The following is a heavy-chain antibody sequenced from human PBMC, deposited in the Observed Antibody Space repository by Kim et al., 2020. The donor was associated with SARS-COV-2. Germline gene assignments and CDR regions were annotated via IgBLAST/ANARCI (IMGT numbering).Heavy chain of an antibody. CDR3: ARYAKVSVRGAYYYYGMDV. CDR1: GGTFSSYA. D-gene: IGHD4-17*01. CDR2: IIPIFGTA. Sequence: SVKVSCKASGGTFSSYAISWVRQAPGQGLEWMGGIIPIFGTANYAQKFQGRVTITAYESTSTAYMELSSLRSEDTAVYYCARYAKVSVRGAYYYYGMDVWGQGTTVTVSS. J-gene: IGHJ6*02. V-gene: IGHV1-69*13.